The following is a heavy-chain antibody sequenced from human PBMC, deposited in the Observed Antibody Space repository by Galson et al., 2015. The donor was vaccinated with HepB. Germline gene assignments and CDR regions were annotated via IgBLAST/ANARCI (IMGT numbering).Heavy chain of an antibody. CDR2: INHSGST. J-gene: IGHJ6*03. D-gene: IGHD6-6*01. Sequence: SETLSLTCAVYGGSFSGYYWSWIRQPPGKGLEWIGEINHSGSTNYNPSLKSRVTISVDTSKNQFSLKLSSVTAADTAVYYCARGPVSIAARRGYYYYYMDVWGKGTTVTVSS. CDR1: GGSFSGYY. CDR3: ARGPVSIAARRGYYYYYMDV. V-gene: IGHV4-34*01.